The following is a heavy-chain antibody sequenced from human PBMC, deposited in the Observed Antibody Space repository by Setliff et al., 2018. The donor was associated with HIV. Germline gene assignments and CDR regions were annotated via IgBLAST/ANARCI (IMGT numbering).Heavy chain of an antibody. CDR1: GGSISSSTYY. Sequence: SETLSLTCSVSGGSISSSTYYWGWIRQPPGKGLEWIGDIFYTGNTYYNPSLKSRVAISLDASKNQFSLRLSSVTAADTAMYFCARGVVALSPRGPLDLWGQGTLVTVSS. CDR2: IFYTGNT. J-gene: IGHJ4*03. CDR3: ARGVVALSPRGPLDL. V-gene: IGHV4-39*07. D-gene: IGHD5-12*01.